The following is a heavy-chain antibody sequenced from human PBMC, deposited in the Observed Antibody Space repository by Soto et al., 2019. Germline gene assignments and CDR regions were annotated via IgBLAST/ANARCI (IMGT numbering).Heavy chain of an antibody. CDR2: INPSGGGT. CDR1: GYTFTSQY. J-gene: IGHJ4*02. CDR3: ARGGKIAARPLDS. D-gene: IGHD6-6*01. V-gene: IGHV1-46*01. Sequence: QVQLVQSGAEVKKPEASVKVSCKASGYTFTSQYMHWVRQAPGQGLEWMGIINPSGGGTNYVQKFQGRITLTRDTSTSTLYMELSSLRSADTAVYYCARGGKIAARPLDSWGQGTLVTVSS.